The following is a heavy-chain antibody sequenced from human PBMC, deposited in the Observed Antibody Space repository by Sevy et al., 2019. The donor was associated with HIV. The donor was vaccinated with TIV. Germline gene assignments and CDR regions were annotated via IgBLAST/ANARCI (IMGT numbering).Heavy chain of an antibody. CDR2: INSDGATT. D-gene: IGHD1-7*01. CDR1: GFTFNIYW. Sequence: GGSLRLSCAASGFTFNIYWMHWVRQAPGKGLLWVSRINSDGATTSHADSVKGRFTISRDNAKNMVYLEMNSLRAEDTAVYYCARCTVGTFDHWGQGILVTVSS. V-gene: IGHV3-74*01. CDR3: ARCTVGTFDH. J-gene: IGHJ4*02.